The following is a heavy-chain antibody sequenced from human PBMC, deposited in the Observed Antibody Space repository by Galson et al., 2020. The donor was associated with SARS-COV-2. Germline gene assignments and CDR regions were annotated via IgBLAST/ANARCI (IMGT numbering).Heavy chain of an antibody. V-gene: IGHV3-7*01. J-gene: IGHJ4*02. D-gene: IGHD3-10*01. CDR2: MNQDGSEK. CDR1: GFTFSYYW. CDR3: TSGDSGPIQSDY. Sequence: TGGSLRLSCAASGFTFSYYWMSWVRPAPGTGLEWVANMNQDGSEKYYVDSVKGRFTISRDNAKNSLYLQMNSLRAEDTAVYYCTSGDSGPIQSDYWGQGTLVTVSS.